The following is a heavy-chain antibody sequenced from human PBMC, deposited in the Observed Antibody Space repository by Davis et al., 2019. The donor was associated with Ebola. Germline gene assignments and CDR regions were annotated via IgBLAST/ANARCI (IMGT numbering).Heavy chain of an antibody. J-gene: IGHJ5*02. CDR3: AKVHPPTTVTTGWFDP. CDR2: ISVRSIT. D-gene: IGHD4-17*01. CDR1: GFSFSSYA. Sequence: GESLKISCAASGFSFSSYAMSWVRQAPGKGLEWVSSISVRSITYHADSVKGRFTISRDNSKNTLYLQMNSLRAEDTAVYYCAKVHPPTTVTTGWFDPWCQGTLVTVSS. V-gene: IGHV3-23*01.